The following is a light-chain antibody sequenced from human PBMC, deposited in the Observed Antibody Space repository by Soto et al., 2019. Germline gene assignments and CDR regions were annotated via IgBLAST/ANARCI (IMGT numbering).Light chain of an antibody. CDR1: QSIFTY. CDR3: QQTYSVPWT. J-gene: IGKJ1*01. V-gene: IGKV1-39*01. CDR2: RAS. Sequence: DIQMTQSPSSLSASVGDSVTISCRASQSIFTYLHSYQQKPGTAPRLLISRASSVQSGVPPRFSGSGSGRDFTLSISSLRPEDIGTYFCQQTYSVPWTFGPGTRVEI.